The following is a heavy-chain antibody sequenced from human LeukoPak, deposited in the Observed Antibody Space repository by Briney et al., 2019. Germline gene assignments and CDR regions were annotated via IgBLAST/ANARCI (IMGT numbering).Heavy chain of an antibody. J-gene: IGHJ4*02. V-gene: IGHV5-51*01. Sequence: GESLKISCKGSGYSFTSYWIGWVRQMPGKGLEWMGIIYPGDPDTRYSPSFQGQVTISAGKSISTAYLQWSSLKASDTAMYYCVRTIRWLQPLDLDYWGQGTLVTVSS. CDR2: IYPGDPDT. CDR1: GYSFTSYW. CDR3: VRTIRWLQPLDLDY. D-gene: IGHD5-24*01.